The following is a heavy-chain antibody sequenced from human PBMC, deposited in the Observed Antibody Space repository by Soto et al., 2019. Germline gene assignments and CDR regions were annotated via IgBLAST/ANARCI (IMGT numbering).Heavy chain of an antibody. CDR3: AREDGYCSGGSCFNLFDP. Sequence: QVQLVQSGAEVKKPGASVKVSCKASGYTFTGYYMHWVRQAPGQGLEWMGWINPNSGGTNYAQKFQGWVTMTRDTSISTAYMELSRLRSDDTAVYYCAREDGYCSGGSCFNLFDPWGQGNLVTVSS. V-gene: IGHV1-2*04. D-gene: IGHD2-15*01. J-gene: IGHJ5*02. CDR1: GYTFTGYY. CDR2: INPNSGGT.